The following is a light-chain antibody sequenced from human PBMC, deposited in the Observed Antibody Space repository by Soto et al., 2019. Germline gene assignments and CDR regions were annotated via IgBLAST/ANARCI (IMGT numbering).Light chain of an antibody. CDR3: QKYNEWPLT. V-gene: IGKV3-15*01. CDR2: GAS. CDR1: QSVNSM. Sequence: EIVMTQSPATLSVSPGERATLSCRASQSVNSMLAWYQQKPGQAPRLLIYGASTRATGIPARFSGSGSGTEFTLTISSRQSEDFAVYYCQKYNEWPLTFGGGTKVDSK. J-gene: IGKJ4*01.